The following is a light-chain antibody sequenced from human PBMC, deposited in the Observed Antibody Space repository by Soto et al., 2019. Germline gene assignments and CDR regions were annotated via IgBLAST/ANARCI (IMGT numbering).Light chain of an antibody. CDR3: QQYGSSPPIT. CDR1: HIVSSSY. V-gene: IGKV3-20*01. CDR2: GAS. Sequence: EIVLTQSPGTLSFSPGERATLSCRASHIVSSSYLAWYQQKPGQAPRLLIYGASSRATGIPDRFSGSGSGTDFTLTISRLEPEDFAVYYCQQYGSSPPITFGQGTRLEIK. J-gene: IGKJ5*01.